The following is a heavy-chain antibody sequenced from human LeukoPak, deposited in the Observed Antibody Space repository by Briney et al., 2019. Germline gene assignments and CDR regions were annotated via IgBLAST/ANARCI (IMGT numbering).Heavy chain of an antibody. J-gene: IGHJ5*02. CDR3: ARGVAVRGLGFDP. CDR2: IYFSGST. V-gene: IGHV4-39*07. D-gene: IGHD6-19*01. CDR1: GGSISSSSYY. Sequence: SETLSLTCTVSGGSISSSSYYWGWIRQPPGKDLEWIGSIYFSGSTYYNPSLKSRVTISVDTSKNQFSLKLSSVTAADTAVYYCARGVAVRGLGFDPWGQGTLVTVSS.